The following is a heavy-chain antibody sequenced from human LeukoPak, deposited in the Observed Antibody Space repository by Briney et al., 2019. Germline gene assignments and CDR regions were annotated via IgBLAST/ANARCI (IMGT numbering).Heavy chain of an antibody. D-gene: IGHD4-17*01. Sequence: GGSLRLSCAASGFTFSSYSMNWVRQAPGKGLEWVSSISSSSSSYIYYADSVKGRFTISRDNAKNSLYLQMNSLRAEDTAVYYCARYYGDYPVFDYWGQGTLVTVSS. V-gene: IGHV3-21*01. CDR2: ISSSSSSYI. CDR3: ARYYGDYPVFDY. CDR1: GFTFSSYS. J-gene: IGHJ4*02.